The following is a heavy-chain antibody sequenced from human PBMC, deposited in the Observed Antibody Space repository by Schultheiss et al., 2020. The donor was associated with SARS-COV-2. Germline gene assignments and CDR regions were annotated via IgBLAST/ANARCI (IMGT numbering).Heavy chain of an antibody. CDR2: IGTAGDT. CDR1: GFTFSSYD. V-gene: IGHV3-13*01. D-gene: IGHD6-13*01. J-gene: IGHJ3*02. CDR3: ARGWAAAGSGYDAFDI. Sequence: GGSLRLSCAASGFTFSSYDMHWVRQATGKGLEWVSAIGTAGDTYYPGSVKGRFTISRENAKNSLYLQMNSLRAGDTAVYYCARGWAAAGSGYDAFDIWGQETMVTVSS.